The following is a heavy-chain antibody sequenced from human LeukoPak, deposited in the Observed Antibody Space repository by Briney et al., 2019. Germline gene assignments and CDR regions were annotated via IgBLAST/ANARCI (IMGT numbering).Heavy chain of an antibody. V-gene: IGHV4-4*02. D-gene: IGHD1-14*01. CDR3: ARRQGYRSFDFGY. Sequence: SETLSLTCAVSGGSISSSNWWSWVRQPPGKGLEWIGEIYHSGSTNYNPSLKSRVTISVDTSKNQFSLKLSSVTAADTAVYYCARRQGYRSFDFGYWGQGTLVTVSS. CDR2: IYHSGST. CDR1: GGSISSSNW. J-gene: IGHJ4*02.